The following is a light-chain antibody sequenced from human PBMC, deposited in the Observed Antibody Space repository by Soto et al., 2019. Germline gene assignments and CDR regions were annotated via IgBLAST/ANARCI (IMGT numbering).Light chain of an antibody. Sequence: DIQMTQSPSSLSASVGDRVTITCRASQGISNYLAWYQQKPGKVPKLLIYAASTLQSGVSSRFSGSGSGTDFTLTISSLQTEDVANYYCQRYNSAPWTFGQGTKVEIK. V-gene: IGKV1-27*01. CDR1: QGISNY. J-gene: IGKJ1*01. CDR2: AAS. CDR3: QRYNSAPWT.